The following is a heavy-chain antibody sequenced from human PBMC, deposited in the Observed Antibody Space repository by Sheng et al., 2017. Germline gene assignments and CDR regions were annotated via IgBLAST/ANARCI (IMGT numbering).Heavy chain of an antibody. Sequence: EVQLVESGGGLVQPGGSLRLSCAASGFTFSSYWMSWVRQAPGKGLEWVANIKQDGSEKYYVDSVKGRFTISRDNAKNSLYLQMNSLRAEDTAVYYCARDYYDFWSGWYYYYMDVWGQGTTGHRLL. CDR1: GFTFSSYW. CDR2: IKQDGSEK. CDR3: ARDYYDFWSGWYYYYMDV. D-gene: IGHD3-3*01. J-gene: IGHJ6*03. V-gene: IGHV3-7*01.